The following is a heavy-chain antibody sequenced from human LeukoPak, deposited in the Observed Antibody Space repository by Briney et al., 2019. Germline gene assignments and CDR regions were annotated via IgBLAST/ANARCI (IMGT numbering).Heavy chain of an antibody. D-gene: IGHD2-2*02. CDR3: AKGEYCSSTSCYIGAFDI. J-gene: IGHJ3*02. CDR1: GFTFCSYG. CDR2: IWYDGSNK. Sequence: GGSLRLSCAASGFTFCSYGMHWGRQAPGKGLEWVAVIWYDGSNKYYADSVKGRFTISRDNSKNTLYLQMNSLRAEDTAVYYCAKGEYCSSTSCYIGAFDIWGQGTMVTVSS. V-gene: IGHV3-33*06.